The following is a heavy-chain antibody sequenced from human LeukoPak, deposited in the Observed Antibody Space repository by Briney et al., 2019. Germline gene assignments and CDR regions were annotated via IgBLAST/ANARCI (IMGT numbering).Heavy chain of an antibody. CDR1: GYTFTSYF. D-gene: IGHD5-24*01. CDR3: ARGIGNGYRLFDY. V-gene: IGHV1-46*01. J-gene: IGHJ4*02. CDR2: INPNGGST. Sequence: GASVKVSCKASGYTFTSYFMHWVRQAPGQGLEWMGIINPNGGSTRYAQKFQGRVTMTRDTSTSTVFIEMSGLRSEDTAVYYCARGIGNGYRLFDYWGQGTLVTVSS.